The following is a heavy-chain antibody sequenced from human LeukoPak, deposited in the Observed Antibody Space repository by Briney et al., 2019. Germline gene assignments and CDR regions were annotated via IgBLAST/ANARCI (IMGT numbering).Heavy chain of an antibody. CDR1: GFTFSSYW. V-gene: IGHV3-7*01. D-gene: IGHD2-8*01. CDR3: ARVLHCTNGVCYTGFDY. CDR2: IKQDGSEK. J-gene: IGHJ4*02. Sequence: GGSLRLSCAASGFTFSSYWMSWVRQAPGKGLEWVANIKQDGSEKYYVDSVKGRFTISRDNAKNSLYLQMNSLRAEDTAVYYCARVLHCTNGVCYTGFDYWGQGTLVTVSS.